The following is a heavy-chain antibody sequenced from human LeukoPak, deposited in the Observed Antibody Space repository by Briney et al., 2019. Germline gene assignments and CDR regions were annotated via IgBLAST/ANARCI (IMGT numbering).Heavy chain of an antibody. D-gene: IGHD3-3*01. J-gene: IGHJ4*02. V-gene: IGHV1-69*06. CDR2: IIPIFGTA. CDR1: GGTFSSYA. Sequence: SAKVSCKASGGTFSSYAISWVRQAPGQGLEWMGGIIPIFGTASCAQKFQGRVTITADKSTSTAYMELSSLRSEDTAVYYCARVSIRGLRFLEQGEGRYYFDYWGQGTLVTVSS. CDR3: ARVSIRGLRFLEQGEGRYYFDY.